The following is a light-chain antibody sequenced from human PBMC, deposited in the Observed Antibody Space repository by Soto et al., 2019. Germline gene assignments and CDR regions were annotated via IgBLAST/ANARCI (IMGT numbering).Light chain of an antibody. CDR2: DVS. CDR3: AAWDDSLSGYV. J-gene: IGLJ1*01. Sequence: QSALTQPRSVSGPPGQSVSISCSGTSSDVGTYNYVSWYQQHPGKAPKLMIYDVSKRPSGVPDRFSGSKSGNTASLTISGLRSEDEADYYCAAWDDSLSGYVFGTGTKVTVL. V-gene: IGLV2-11*01. CDR1: SSDVGTYNY.